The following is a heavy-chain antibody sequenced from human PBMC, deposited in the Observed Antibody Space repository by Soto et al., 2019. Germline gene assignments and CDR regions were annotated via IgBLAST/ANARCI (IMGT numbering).Heavy chain of an antibody. V-gene: IGHV3-33*01. CDR1: GFAFSRHG. Sequence: QVQLVESGGGVVQPGRSLRLSCAASGFAFSRHGMHWVRQAPGKGLEWVAVIVRDGSEDYYADSVEGRFTISRDNSKNTLYLEMNNLRPEDTAVYYCARDDDSEDNGLDSWGQGTLVTVSS. D-gene: IGHD2-15*01. CDR3: ARDDDSEDNGLDS. J-gene: IGHJ5*01. CDR2: IVRDGSED.